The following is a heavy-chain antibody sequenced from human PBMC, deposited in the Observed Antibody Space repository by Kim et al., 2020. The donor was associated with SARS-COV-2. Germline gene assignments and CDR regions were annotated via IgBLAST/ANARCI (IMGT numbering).Heavy chain of an antibody. CDR1: GYTFSTYL. Sequence: ASVKVSCKTSGYTFSTYLLNWVRQAPGQGLEWMGWINTKTGNPTYAHDFTGRFVFSLDASVSTAYLEISSLKAEDTAVYFCARFSSRDRDAGGYEAFDIWGQGTVVTVSS. D-gene: IGHD5-12*01. CDR2: INTKTGNP. V-gene: IGHV7-4-1*02. CDR3: ARFSSRDRDAGGYEAFDI. J-gene: IGHJ3*02.